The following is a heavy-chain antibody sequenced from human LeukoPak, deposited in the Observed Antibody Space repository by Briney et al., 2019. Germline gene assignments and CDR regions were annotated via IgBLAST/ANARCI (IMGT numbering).Heavy chain of an antibody. CDR1: GGSIISTTYY. D-gene: IGHD6-13*01. CDR2: IDYSGST. J-gene: IGHJ6*03. Sequence: PPETLSLTCTVSGGSIISTTYYWGWIRQPPGEGLEWIGSIDYSGSTYYNPSLKSRVTISVDTSKNQFSLNLSSVTAADTAVYSCARASGSSWYERRLHAYYYYMDVWGKGTTVTVSS. V-gene: IGHV4-39*07. CDR3: ARASGSSWYERRLHAYYYYMDV.